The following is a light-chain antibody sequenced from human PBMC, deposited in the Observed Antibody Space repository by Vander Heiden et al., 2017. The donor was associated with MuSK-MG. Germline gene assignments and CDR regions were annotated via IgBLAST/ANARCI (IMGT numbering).Light chain of an antibody. CDR3: QQSDSTTIT. Sequence: DIQMTQSPSSLSASVGDRVTITCRASQSISSYLNWYQQKPGKAPKLLIYAASSLQSGVPSRFSGSGSGTDFTLTISRLQPEDFATYYCQQSDSTTITFGGGTKVEIK. V-gene: IGKV1-39*01. CDR1: QSISSY. CDR2: AAS. J-gene: IGKJ4*01.